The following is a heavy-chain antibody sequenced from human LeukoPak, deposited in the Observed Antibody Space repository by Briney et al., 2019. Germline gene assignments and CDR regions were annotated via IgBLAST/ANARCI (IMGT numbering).Heavy chain of an antibody. J-gene: IGHJ6*03. Sequence: PGGSLRLSCAASGFTVSSNYMSWDRQAPGKGLEWVSVIYSGGSTYYADSVKGRFTISRDNSKNTLYLQMNSLRAEDTAVYYCARRVATPPYYYYYYMDVWGKGTTVTVSS. CDR1: GFTVSSNY. V-gene: IGHV3-53*01. D-gene: IGHD2-15*01. CDR3: ARRVATPPYYYYYYMDV. CDR2: IYSGGST.